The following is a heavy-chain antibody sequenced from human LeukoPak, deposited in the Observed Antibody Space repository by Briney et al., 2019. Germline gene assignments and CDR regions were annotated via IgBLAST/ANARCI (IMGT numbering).Heavy chain of an antibody. V-gene: IGHV1-2*02. CDR3: ARRPGNMGIGWSYWYFDL. Sequence: ASVKVSCKASGYTFTGYYMHWVRQAPGQGLEWMGWINPNSGGTNYAQKFQGRVTMTRDTSISTAYMELSRLRSDDTAVYYCARRPGNMGIGWSYWYFDLWGRGTLVTVSS. D-gene: IGHD6-19*01. CDR2: INPNSGGT. J-gene: IGHJ2*01. CDR1: GYTFTGYY.